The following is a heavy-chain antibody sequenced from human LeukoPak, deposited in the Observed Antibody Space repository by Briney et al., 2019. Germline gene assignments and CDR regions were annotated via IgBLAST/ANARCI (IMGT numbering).Heavy chain of an antibody. CDR2: VDPQDGET. V-gene: IGHV1-69-2*01. CDR1: GYTFTHYY. J-gene: IGHJ5*02. D-gene: IGHD1-26*01. CDR3: ATEKLDGSQGYNWFDP. Sequence: GASVKVSCQASGYTFTHYYMHWVRQAPGKGLEWVGRVDPQDGETIYAGKFQGRVTITADTSTDTAYMELSSLRAEDTAVYYCATEKLDGSQGYNWFDPWGQGTLVTVSS.